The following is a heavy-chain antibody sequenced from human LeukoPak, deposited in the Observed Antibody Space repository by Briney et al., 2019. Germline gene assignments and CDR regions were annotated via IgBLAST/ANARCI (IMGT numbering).Heavy chain of an antibody. Sequence: SETLPLTCVVSGYSISSGYYWDWIRQTPGKGLEWIGTIYHNGNTYSNPSLKSRVTISLDTSKNQFSLKLTSVTAADTAVYYCARTRRSSGYFPFDSWGQGTLVTVSS. J-gene: IGHJ5*01. D-gene: IGHD3-22*01. V-gene: IGHV4-38-2*01. CDR1: GYSISSGYY. CDR2: IYHNGNT. CDR3: ARTRRSSGYFPFDS.